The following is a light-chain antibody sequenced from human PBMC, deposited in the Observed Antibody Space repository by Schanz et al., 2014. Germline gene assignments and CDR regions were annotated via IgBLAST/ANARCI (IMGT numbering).Light chain of an antibody. CDR2: GTS. Sequence: ETVLTQSPVTLSLSPGERATLSCRASQSVSSYLAWYQQKPGQAPRLLIYGTSNRASGIPERFSGSGSGTDFTITISRLEPEDFAMYYCQQYTTSPGTFGQGTKVEVK. CDR1: QSVSSY. CDR3: QQYTTSPGT. J-gene: IGKJ1*01. V-gene: IGKV3-20*01.